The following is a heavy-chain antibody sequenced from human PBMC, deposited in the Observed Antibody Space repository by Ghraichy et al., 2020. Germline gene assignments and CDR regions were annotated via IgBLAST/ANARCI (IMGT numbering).Heavy chain of an antibody. D-gene: IGHD3-22*01. V-gene: IGHV4-59*01. J-gene: IGHJ6*03. CDR3: ARDAPILTHYYDSSGYSGYMDV. Sequence: SETLSLTCTVSGGSISSYYWSWIRQPPGKGLEWIGYIYYSGSTNYNPSLKSRVTISVDTSKNQFSLKLSSVTAADTAVYYCARDAPILTHYYDSSGYSGYMDVWGKGTTVTVSS. CDR2: IYYSGST. CDR1: GGSISSYY.